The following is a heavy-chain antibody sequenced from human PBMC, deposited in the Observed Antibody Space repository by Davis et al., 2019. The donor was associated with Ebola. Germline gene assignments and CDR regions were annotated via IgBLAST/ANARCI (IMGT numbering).Heavy chain of an antibody. CDR2: ISSSSTYI. CDR3: ARSSV. Sequence: GESLNISCAASGFPFSSYNMNWVRQAPGKGLEWVSSISSSSTYIYSADSVKGRFTISSDNAKKSLYLQMNSLRAEDTAVYYCARSSVWGQGTLVTVSS. CDR1: GFPFSSYN. V-gene: IGHV3-21*01. J-gene: IGHJ4*02.